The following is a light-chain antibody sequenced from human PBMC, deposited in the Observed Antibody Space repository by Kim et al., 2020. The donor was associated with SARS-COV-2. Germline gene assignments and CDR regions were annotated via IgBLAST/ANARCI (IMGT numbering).Light chain of an antibody. CDR3: LQTNSFPLS. J-gene: IGKJ4*01. CDR2: AAS. Sequence: SASVGDRVTITCRASQDVSIWIAWYQHKPGKAPRLLIYAASSLQSGVPSRFSGSGSGTDFTLTISSLLPEDFATYYCLQTNSFPLSFGGGTKLEI. V-gene: IGKV1-12*01. CDR1: QDVSIW.